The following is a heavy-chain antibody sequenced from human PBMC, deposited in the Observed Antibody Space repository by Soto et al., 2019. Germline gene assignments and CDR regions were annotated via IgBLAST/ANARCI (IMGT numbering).Heavy chain of an antibody. CDR2: IYADGRT. V-gene: IGHV3-53*02. Sequence: DVQLVETGGGLIQPGRSLRLSCAASGFIVSSSYMTWVRQAPGKGLEWVSVIYADGRTYYADSVKGRFTISRDNSKNTLYLQMNSLSAEDTAVYYCARGGGWYCQGYFDCLGQGTLVTVSS. CDR3: ARGGGWYCQGYFDC. D-gene: IGHD6-19*01. J-gene: IGHJ4*02. CDR1: GFIVSSSY.